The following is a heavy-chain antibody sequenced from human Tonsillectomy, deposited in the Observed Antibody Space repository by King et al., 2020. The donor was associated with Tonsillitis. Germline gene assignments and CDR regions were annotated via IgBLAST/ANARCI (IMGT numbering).Heavy chain of an antibody. J-gene: IGHJ4*02. D-gene: IGHD2-2*01. CDR2: IYYSGST. CDR3: ARHPANIVVVPAAPDY. Sequence: QLQESGPGLVKPSETLSLTCTVSGGSISSSSYYWGWIRQPPGKGLEWIGSIYYSGSTYYNPSLKSRVTISVDTSKNQFSLKLSSGTAADTAVYYCARHPANIVVVPAAPDYWGQGTLVTVSS. CDR1: GGSISSSSYY. V-gene: IGHV4-39*07.